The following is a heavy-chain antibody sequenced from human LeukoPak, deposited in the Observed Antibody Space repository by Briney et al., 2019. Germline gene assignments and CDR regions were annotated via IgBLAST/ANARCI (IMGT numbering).Heavy chain of an antibody. D-gene: IGHD6-13*01. V-gene: IGHV3-33*06. CDR2: IWYDGSNE. CDR3: AEDIRTRVAAGFYFDY. CDR1: EFTFSSYG. Sequence: GRSLRLSCAASEFTFSSYGMHWVRQAPGKGLEWVAVIWYDGSNEYYTDSVKGRFTISRDNSKNTLYLQMSNLRAEDTAVYYCAEDIRTRVAAGFYFDYWGLGTLVTVSS. J-gene: IGHJ4*02.